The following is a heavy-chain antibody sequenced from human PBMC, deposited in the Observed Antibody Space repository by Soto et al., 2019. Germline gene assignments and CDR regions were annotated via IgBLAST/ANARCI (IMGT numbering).Heavy chain of an antibody. Sequence: SETLSLTCAVYGGSFSGYYWSWIRQPPGKGLEWIGEINHSGSTNYNPSLKSRGTISVDTSKNQFSLKLSSVTAADTAVYYCARRRTSVWFDPWGQGTLVTVSS. V-gene: IGHV4-34*01. CDR1: GGSFSGYY. CDR2: INHSGST. CDR3: ARRRTSVWFDP. J-gene: IGHJ5*02.